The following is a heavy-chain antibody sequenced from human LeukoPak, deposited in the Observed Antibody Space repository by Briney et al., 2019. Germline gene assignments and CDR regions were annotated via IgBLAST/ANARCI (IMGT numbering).Heavy chain of an antibody. J-gene: IGHJ2*01. Sequence: ASVKVSCKASGYTFTSYGISWVRQAPGQGLEWMGWISAYNGNTNYAQKFQGRVTITTDESTSTAYMELSSLRSEDTAVYYCARDYDSSGYYYDWYFDLWGRGTLVTVSS. V-gene: IGHV1-18*01. CDR3: ARDYDSSGYYYDWYFDL. CDR2: ISAYNGNT. CDR1: GYTFTSYG. D-gene: IGHD3-22*01.